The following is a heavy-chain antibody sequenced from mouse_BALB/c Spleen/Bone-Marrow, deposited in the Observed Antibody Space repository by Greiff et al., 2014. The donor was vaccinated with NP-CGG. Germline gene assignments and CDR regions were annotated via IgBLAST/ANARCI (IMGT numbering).Heavy chain of an antibody. CDR3: TRSNYGYWYFDV. V-gene: IGHV1S81*02. D-gene: IGHD1-1*01. Sequence: QVHVKQSGAELVKPWASVKLSCKASGYTFSSYYMYWVKQRPGQGLEWIGEINPSNGGTKFNEKFKSKATLTVDKSSSTAYMQLSSLTSEDSAVYYCTRSNYGYWYFDVWGAGTTVTVSS. CDR2: INPSNGGT. CDR1: GYTFSSYY. J-gene: IGHJ1*01.